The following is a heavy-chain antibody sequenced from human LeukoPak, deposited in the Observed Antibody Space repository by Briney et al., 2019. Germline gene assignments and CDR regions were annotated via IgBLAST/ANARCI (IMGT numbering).Heavy chain of an antibody. CDR2: IYYSGST. V-gene: IGHV4-59*01. Sequence: SETLSLTRTVSGGSISSYYWSWIRQPPGKGLECIGYIYYSGSTNYNPSLKSRVTISVDTSKNQFSLKLSSVTAADTAVYYCARATWPGWSFDYWGQGTLVTVSS. CDR1: GGSISSYY. CDR3: ARATWPGWSFDY. D-gene: IGHD2-15*01. J-gene: IGHJ4*02.